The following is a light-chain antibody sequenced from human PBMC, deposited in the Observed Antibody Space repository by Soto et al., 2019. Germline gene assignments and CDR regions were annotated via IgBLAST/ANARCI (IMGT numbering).Light chain of an antibody. J-gene: IGKJ1*01. Sequence: DIQMTQSPSSLSASVGDRVTITCRASQSISYYLNWYQQKRGRAPRLLIYSTSTLQSGVPSKFSVSASGTDFTLTISSLQPEDFATYYCQQSYSTPWTFGQGTKVDIK. CDR1: QSISYY. CDR2: STS. V-gene: IGKV1-39*01. CDR3: QQSYSTPWT.